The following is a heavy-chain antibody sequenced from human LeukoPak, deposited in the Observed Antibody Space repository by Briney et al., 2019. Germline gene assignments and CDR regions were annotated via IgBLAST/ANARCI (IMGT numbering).Heavy chain of an antibody. Sequence: SETLSLTCTVSGDSFSDYYWTWIRQPPGKGLEWIGYIYYSGSTNYNPSLKSRVTISVDTSKNQFSLKLSSVTAADTAVYYCARGLYYYGSGSYLDYWGQGTLVTVSS. D-gene: IGHD3-10*01. CDR1: GDSFSDYY. J-gene: IGHJ4*02. CDR3: ARGLYYYGSGSYLDY. V-gene: IGHV4-59*01. CDR2: IYYSGST.